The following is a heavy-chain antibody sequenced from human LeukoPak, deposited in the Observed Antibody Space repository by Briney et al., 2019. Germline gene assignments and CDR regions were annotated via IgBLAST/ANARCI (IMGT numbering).Heavy chain of an antibody. CDR1: GGSISSGGYY. V-gene: IGHV4-61*08. J-gene: IGHJ5*02. CDR2: IYYSGST. Sequence: PSETLSLTCTVSGGSISSGGYYWSWIRQHPGKGLEWIGYIYYSGSTNYNPSLKSRVTISVDTSKNQFSLKLSSVTAADTAVYYCARYARGGCSSTSCYTTWFDPWGQGTLVTVSS. D-gene: IGHD2-2*02. CDR3: ARYARGGCSSTSCYTTWFDP.